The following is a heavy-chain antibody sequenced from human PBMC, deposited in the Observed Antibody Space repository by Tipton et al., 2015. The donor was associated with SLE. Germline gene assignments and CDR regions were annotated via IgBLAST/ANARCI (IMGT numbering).Heavy chain of an antibody. J-gene: IGHJ5*02. V-gene: IGHV3-64*01. CDR2: ISSNGGST. Sequence: SLRLSCAASEFSFSSHAMHWVRQAPGKGLEYVSGISSNGGSTYYAKSVKGRFTISRDNSKNTLYLQMGSLRAEDMAVYYCARDQAYDFWSGNYGNNWFDTWGQGTLVTVAS. CDR1: EFSFSSHA. D-gene: IGHD3-3*01. CDR3: ARDQAYDFWSGNYGNNWFDT.